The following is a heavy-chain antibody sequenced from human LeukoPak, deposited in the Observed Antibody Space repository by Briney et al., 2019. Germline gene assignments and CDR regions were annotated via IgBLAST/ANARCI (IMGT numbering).Heavy chain of an antibody. Sequence: SESLSLTCTVSGGSISSSNYYWGWIRQPPGKRLEWIGSVYYSGSTYYNPSLKSRVTISVDTSKNQFSLKLSSVTAADTAVYYCARICSTTSCHLDYWGQGTLVTVSS. V-gene: IGHV4-39*01. CDR3: ARICSTTSCHLDY. CDR1: GGSISSSNYY. J-gene: IGHJ4*02. CDR2: VYYSGST. D-gene: IGHD2-2*01.